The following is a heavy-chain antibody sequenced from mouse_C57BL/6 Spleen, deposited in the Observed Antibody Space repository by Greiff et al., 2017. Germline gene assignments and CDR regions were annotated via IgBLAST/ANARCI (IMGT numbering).Heavy chain of an antibody. Sequence: VQLQQSGPELVKPGASVKISCKASGYAFSSYWMNWVKQRPGKGLEWIGRIYPGDGDTNYNGKFKGKATLTADKSSSTAYMQLSILTSEDSAVCFCARWGWNSKLDYWGQGTTLTVSS. V-gene: IGHV1-82*01. CDR2: IYPGDGDT. J-gene: IGHJ2*01. CDR1: GYAFSSYW. CDR3: ARWGWNSKLDY.